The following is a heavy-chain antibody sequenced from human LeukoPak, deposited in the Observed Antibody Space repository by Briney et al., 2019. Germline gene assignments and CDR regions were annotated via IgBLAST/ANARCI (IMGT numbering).Heavy chain of an antibody. CDR1: GFTVSSNY. CDR2: ISGSGGAT. J-gene: IGHJ4*02. D-gene: IGHD3-10*01. CDR3: AKGYASGTYYSDY. V-gene: IGHV3-23*01. Sequence: GGSLRLSCAASGFTVSSNYLSWVRQAPGKGLEWVSAISGSGGATFYAGSVRGRFTISRDNSKNTLYLQVNSLRAEDTAVYYCAKGYASGTYYSDYWGQGTLVTVSS.